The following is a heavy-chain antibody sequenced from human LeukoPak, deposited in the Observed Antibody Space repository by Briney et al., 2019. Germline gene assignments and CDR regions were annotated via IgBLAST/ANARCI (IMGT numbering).Heavy chain of an antibody. V-gene: IGHV4-39*01. Sequence: SETLSLTCTVYGGYISSSSYYWGWIRQPPGKGLEWIGDIHYTGRTYYNSSLKSRLTVSIDTSKNQFSLKLASVTAADTAVYYCARRRYYDSTGYLDWGQGTLITVSS. CDR1: GGYISSSSYY. D-gene: IGHD3-22*01. J-gene: IGHJ1*01. CDR2: IHYTGRT. CDR3: ARRRYYDSTGYLD.